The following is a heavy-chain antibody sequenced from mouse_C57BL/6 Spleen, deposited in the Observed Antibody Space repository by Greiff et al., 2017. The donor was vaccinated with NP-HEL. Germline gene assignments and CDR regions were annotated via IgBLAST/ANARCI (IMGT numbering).Heavy chain of an antibody. D-gene: IGHD2-1*01. V-gene: IGHV1-64*01. CDR3: ARGGNPYAMDD. CDR1: GYTFTSYW. CDR2: IHPTSGST. J-gene: IGHJ4*01. Sequence: QVQLQQPGAELVKPGASVKLSCKASGYTFTSYWMHWVKQRPGQGLEWIGMIHPTSGSTNYNEKFQSKATLTLDKSSSTAYMQLRSLTSEDSAVYYCARGGNPYAMDDWGQGTSVTVSS.